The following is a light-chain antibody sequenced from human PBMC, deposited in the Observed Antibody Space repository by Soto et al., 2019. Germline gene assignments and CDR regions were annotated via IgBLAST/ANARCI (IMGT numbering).Light chain of an antibody. J-gene: IGLJ2*01. Sequence: QSVLTQPPSVSGTPGQRVTISCSGSRSNIGGNAVTWYQQVPGTAPKLLIYANDQRPSGISDRFSGSKSSTSASLAISGLQSEDEADYYCAVWDDNLRGLFGGGTKPTVL. V-gene: IGLV1-44*01. CDR2: AND. CDR3: AVWDDNLRGL. CDR1: RSNIGGNA.